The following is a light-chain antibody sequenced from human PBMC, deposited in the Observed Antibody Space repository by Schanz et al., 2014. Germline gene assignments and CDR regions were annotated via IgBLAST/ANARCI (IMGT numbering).Light chain of an antibody. Sequence: EIVLTQSPGTLSLSPGERATLSCRASQSVSSNYLAWYQHKPGQGPRLLIYGASSRATGIPDRISGSGSGTDLTLTISRLEPEDSAVYYCHQYGTSPFTFGPGTTVDIK. CDR1: QSVSSNY. J-gene: IGKJ3*01. CDR2: GAS. CDR3: HQYGTSPFT. V-gene: IGKV3-20*01.